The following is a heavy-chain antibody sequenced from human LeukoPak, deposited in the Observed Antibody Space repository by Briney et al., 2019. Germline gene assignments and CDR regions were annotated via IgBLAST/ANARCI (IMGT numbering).Heavy chain of an antibody. CDR1: GFTFRNYA. CDR3: AKPSSIVIVPTALQRSLDY. CDR2: ISGSGGTS. D-gene: IGHD2/OR15-2a*01. J-gene: IGHJ4*02. Sequence: GGSLRLSCTASGFTFRNYAMTWVRQAPGKGLEWVSTISGSGGTSYYADSVQGRLSISRDNSKNTLSLQMNSLRAEDTAVYYCAKPSSIVIVPTALQRSLDYWGQGALVTVSS. V-gene: IGHV3-23*01.